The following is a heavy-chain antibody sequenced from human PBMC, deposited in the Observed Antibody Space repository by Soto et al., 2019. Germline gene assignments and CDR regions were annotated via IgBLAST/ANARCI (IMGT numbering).Heavy chain of an antibody. CDR1: GGSISGYY. CDR2: IYSSGTT. Sequence: SETLSLTCTVSGGSISGYYWTWIRQAAGKGLEWIGRIYSSGTTKYNPSLKSRVTMSLDTSKNQFSLRLSSVTATDTAVYYCARGQRFSDWFAPWGQGTLGTVS. D-gene: IGHD2-2*01. V-gene: IGHV4-4*07. J-gene: IGHJ5*02. CDR3: ARGQRFSDWFAP.